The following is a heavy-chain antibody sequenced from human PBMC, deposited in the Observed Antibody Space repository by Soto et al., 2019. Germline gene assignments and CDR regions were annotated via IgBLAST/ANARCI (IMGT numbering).Heavy chain of an antibody. CDR3: ARGATVTKYAY. CDR1: GVSVSSGSFY. V-gene: IGHV4-61*01. J-gene: IGHJ4*02. CDR2: GSYSGTT. D-gene: IGHD4-17*01. Sequence: QVQLQESGPGLVKPSETLSLTCTVSGVSVSSGSFYWAWIRQPPGKGLEWIGFGSYSGTTNYKPSLKGRVTIPVDTSRSKFSVKASSLTAADAAVYSWARGATVTKYAYWGQGTLVTVSS.